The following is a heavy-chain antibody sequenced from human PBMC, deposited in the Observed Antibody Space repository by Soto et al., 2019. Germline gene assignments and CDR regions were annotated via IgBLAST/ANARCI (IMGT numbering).Heavy chain of an antibody. CDR3: ARDHDYGDLLYFQH. Sequence: QVQLVQSGAEVKKPGASVKVSCKASGYPFTGYYMHWVRQAPGQGLEWMGWINPNSGGTNYAQKFQGWVTMTRDTSISTAYMELSRLRSDDTAVYYCARDHDYGDLLYFQHWGQGTLVTVSS. J-gene: IGHJ1*01. V-gene: IGHV1-2*04. D-gene: IGHD4-17*01. CDR2: INPNSGGT. CDR1: GYPFTGYY.